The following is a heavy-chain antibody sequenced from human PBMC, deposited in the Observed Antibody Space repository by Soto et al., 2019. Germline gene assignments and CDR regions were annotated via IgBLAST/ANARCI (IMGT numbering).Heavy chain of an antibody. D-gene: IGHD2-8*02. V-gene: IGHV1-69*06. CDR1: GGTFSSNA. CDR3: ARGAVMSVIPPRYTTDV. J-gene: IGHJ6*02. CDR2: IIPIYDTS. Sequence: SVKVSCKASGGTFSSNAISWVRQAPGQGLEWLGGIIPIYDTSNYAEKFQGRVTISADRSTSTAYMELRGLRSEDTAVYYCARGAVMSVIPPRYTTDVWGQGTTVTVSS.